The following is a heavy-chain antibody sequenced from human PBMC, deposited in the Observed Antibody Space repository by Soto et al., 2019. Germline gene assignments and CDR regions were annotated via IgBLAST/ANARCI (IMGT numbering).Heavy chain of an antibody. V-gene: IGHV4-39*01. Sequence: PSETLSLTCTVSGGSISSSSYYWGWIRQPPWKGLEWIGSIYYSGSTYYNPSLKSRVTISVDTSKNQFSLKLSSVTAADTAVYYCARLRSSSSFGYYGMDVWGQGTTVTVSS. CDR3: ARLRSSSSFGYYGMDV. CDR2: IYYSGST. CDR1: GGSISSSSYY. D-gene: IGHD6-6*01. J-gene: IGHJ6*02.